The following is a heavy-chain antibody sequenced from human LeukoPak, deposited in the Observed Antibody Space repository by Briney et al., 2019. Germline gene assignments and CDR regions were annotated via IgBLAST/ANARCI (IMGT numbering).Heavy chain of an antibody. Sequence: SETLSLTCAVYGGSFSGYYWSWIRQPPGKGLEWIGEINHSGSTSYNPSLKSRVTISVDTSKNQFSLKLSSVTAADTAVYYCARGALYYDFWSGYRTPYYFDYRGQGTLVTVSS. CDR1: GGSFSGYY. D-gene: IGHD3-3*01. CDR2: INHSGST. V-gene: IGHV4-34*01. J-gene: IGHJ4*02. CDR3: ARGALYYDFWSGYRTPYYFDY.